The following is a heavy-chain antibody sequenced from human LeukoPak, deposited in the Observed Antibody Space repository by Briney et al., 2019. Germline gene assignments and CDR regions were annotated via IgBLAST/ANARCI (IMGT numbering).Heavy chain of an antibody. J-gene: IGHJ5*02. Sequence: PSETLSLTCTVSGGSISSSSYYWGWIRQPPGKGLEWIGSIYYSGSTYYNPSLKSRVTISADTSKNQFSLKLSSVTAPDTAVYYCARDRESLFDPWGQGTLVTVSS. CDR2: IYYSGST. CDR3: ARDRESLFDP. V-gene: IGHV4-39*07. CDR1: GGSISSSSYY.